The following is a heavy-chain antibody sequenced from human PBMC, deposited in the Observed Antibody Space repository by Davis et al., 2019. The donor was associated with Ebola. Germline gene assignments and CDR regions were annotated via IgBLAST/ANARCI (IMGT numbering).Heavy chain of an antibody. CDR1: GGSISSYY. J-gene: IGHJ4*02. CDR2: IYYSGST. V-gene: IGHV4-59*01. Sequence: PSETLSLTCTVSGGSISSYYWTWIRQPPGKGLEWIGYIYYSGSTYYNPSLKSRLTISVDTSKNQFSLKLSSVTAADTAVYYCARETTGTGGFDYWGQGTLVTVSS. D-gene: IGHD1-1*01. CDR3: ARETTGTGGFDY.